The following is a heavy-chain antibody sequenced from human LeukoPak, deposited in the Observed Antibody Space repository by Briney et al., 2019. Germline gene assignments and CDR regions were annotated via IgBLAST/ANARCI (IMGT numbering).Heavy chain of an antibody. J-gene: IGHJ5*02. CDR3: ARGPNGDYVAFYCFAP. V-gene: IGHV1-2*02. D-gene: IGHD4-17*01. CDR2: INPNSGGT. CDR1: GYTFTGYY. Sequence: EASVKVSCKASGYTFTGYYIHWVRQAPGQGLEWMGWINPNSGGTDYAQKFQGRVTLTRDTSISTAYMELSRLISDDTAVYYCARGPNGDYVAFYCFAPWGRGTLVTVSS.